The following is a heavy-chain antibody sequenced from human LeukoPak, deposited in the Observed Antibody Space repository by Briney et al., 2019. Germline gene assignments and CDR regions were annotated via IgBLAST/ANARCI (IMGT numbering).Heavy chain of an antibody. J-gene: IGHJ6*04. CDR1: GFTVSSNY. CDR2: IYSGGST. V-gene: IGHV3-53*01. Sequence: GGSLRLSCAASGFTVSSNYMSWVRQAPGKGLEWVSVIYSGGSTYYAGSVKGRFTISRDNSKNTLYLQMNSLRAEDTAVYYCATWNIVVVPAASYGMDVWGKGTTVTVSS. CDR3: ATWNIVVVPAASYGMDV. D-gene: IGHD2-2*01.